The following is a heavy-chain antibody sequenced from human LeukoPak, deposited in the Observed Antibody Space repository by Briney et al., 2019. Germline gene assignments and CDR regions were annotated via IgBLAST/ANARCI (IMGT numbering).Heavy chain of an antibody. J-gene: IGHJ4*02. V-gene: IGHV3-23*01. CDR3: AKDRLPRGVAGHDTDY. Sequence: PGGSLRLPCAASGFTFSSYAMSWVRQAPGKGLEWVSAISGSGSRTYYADSVKGRFTISRDNSKNTLYLQMSSLRGEDTAVYYCAKDRLPRGVAGHDTDYWGQGTLVTVSS. CDR1: GFTFSSYA. D-gene: IGHD6-19*01. CDR2: ISGSGSRT.